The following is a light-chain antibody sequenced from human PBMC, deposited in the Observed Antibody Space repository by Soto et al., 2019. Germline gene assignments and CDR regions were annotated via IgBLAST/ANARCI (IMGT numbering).Light chain of an antibody. CDR2: YHSDSNK. Sequence: QSVLTQPSSHSASSGASVRLTCTLTSGFSVGAFWIRWYQQEPGNPPRYLLYYHSDSNKGQGSGVPSRFSGSNDASANAGILRISGLQPEDEADYYCGTWHSNARVFGGGTKRTVL. CDR1: SGFSVGAFW. V-gene: IGLV5-52*01. J-gene: IGLJ3*02. CDR3: GTWHSNARV.